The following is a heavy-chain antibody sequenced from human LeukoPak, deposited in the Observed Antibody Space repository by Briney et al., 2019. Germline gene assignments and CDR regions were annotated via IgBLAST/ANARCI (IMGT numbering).Heavy chain of an antibody. CDR3: ARDRHGDYPSAPKTDY. CDR2: ISYDGSNK. V-gene: IGHV3-30*04. J-gene: IGHJ4*02. Sequence: GGSLRLSCAASGFTFSSYAMHWVRQAPGKGLEWVAVISYDGSNKYYADSVKGRFTISRDNSKNTLYLQMNSLRAEDTAVYYCARDRHGDYPSAPKTDYWGQGTLVTVSS. CDR1: GFTFSSYA. D-gene: IGHD4-17*01.